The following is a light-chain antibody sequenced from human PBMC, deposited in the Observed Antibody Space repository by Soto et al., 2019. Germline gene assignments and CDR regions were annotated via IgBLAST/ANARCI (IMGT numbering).Light chain of an antibody. Sequence: QSVLTQPASVSGSPGQSITISCTGTSSDVGSYNLVSWYQQHPGKAPKLIIYEDNKRPSGVSNRFSGSKSGNTASLTISGLQAEDEADYYCCSYAGSTAAVFGGGTKLTVL. CDR2: EDN. CDR3: CSYAGSTAAV. V-gene: IGLV2-23*01. J-gene: IGLJ2*01. CDR1: SSDVGSYNL.